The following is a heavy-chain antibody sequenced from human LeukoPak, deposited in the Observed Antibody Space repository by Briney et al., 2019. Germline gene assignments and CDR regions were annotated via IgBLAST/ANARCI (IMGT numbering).Heavy chain of an antibody. Sequence: KPSETLSLTCAVYGGSLSGYYWSWIRQPPGKGLEWIGEINHSGSTNYNPSLKSRVTISVDTSKNQFSLKLSSVTAADTAVYYCARGRVCSGSNCYHYYMDVWGKGTTVTVSS. CDR3: ARGRVCSGSNCYHYYMDV. D-gene: IGHD2-15*01. J-gene: IGHJ6*03. CDR2: INHSGST. CDR1: GGSLSGYY. V-gene: IGHV4-34*01.